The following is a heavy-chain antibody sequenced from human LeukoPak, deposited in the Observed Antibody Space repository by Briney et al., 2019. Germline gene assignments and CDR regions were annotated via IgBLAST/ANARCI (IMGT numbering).Heavy chain of an antibody. CDR2: INPNSGGT. CDR1: GYTFTGYY. J-gene: IGHJ5*02. V-gene: IGHV1-2*02. CDR3: ARARRMDTVLHGGDRFDP. Sequence: ASVKVSCKASGYTFTGYYMHWVRQAPGQGLEWMGWINPNSGGTNYAQKFQGRVTMTRDTSISTAYMELSRLRSDDTAVYYCARARRMDTVLHGGDRFDPWGQGTLVTVSS. D-gene: IGHD5-18*01.